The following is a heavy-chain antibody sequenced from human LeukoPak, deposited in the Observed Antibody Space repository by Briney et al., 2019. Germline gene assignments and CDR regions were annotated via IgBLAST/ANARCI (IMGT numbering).Heavy chain of an antibody. D-gene: IGHD5-24*01. CDR2: VSLSGQT. V-gene: IGHV4-4*02. Sequence: SETLSLTCGVSGGSIRSTNWWSWVRQPPGQGLEWIGEVSLSGQTNYNPSLKSRVTISVDTSKNQFSLKLSSVTAADTAVYYCARGKWLQLRDYYYYGLDVWGQGTTVTVSS. J-gene: IGHJ6*02. CDR1: GGSIRSTNW. CDR3: ARGKWLQLRDYYYYGLDV.